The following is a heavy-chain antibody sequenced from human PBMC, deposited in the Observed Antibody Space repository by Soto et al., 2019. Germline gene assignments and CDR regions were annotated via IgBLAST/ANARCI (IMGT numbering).Heavy chain of an antibody. J-gene: IGHJ3*02. D-gene: IGHD6-19*01. CDR2: IYSGGST. V-gene: IGHV3-53*01. Sequence: GGSPSLSCAASGFTVSSNYMSWVRQAPGKGLEWVSVIYSGGSTYYADSVKGRFTISRDNSKNTLYLQMNSLRAEDTAVYYCATEKGIAVAGNAFDIWGQGTMVTVSS. CDR3: ATEKGIAVAGNAFDI. CDR1: GFTVSSNY.